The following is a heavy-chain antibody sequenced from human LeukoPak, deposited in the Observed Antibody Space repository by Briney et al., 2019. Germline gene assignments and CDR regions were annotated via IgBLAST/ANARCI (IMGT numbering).Heavy chain of an antibody. Sequence: SVKVSCKASGGTFSSYAISWVRQAPGQGLEWMGGIIPIFGTANYAQKFQGRVTITADESTSTAYMELSSLRSEDTAVYYCARDRGYGSGSYSDYWGQGTLVTVSS. D-gene: IGHD3-10*01. CDR1: GGTFSSYA. V-gene: IGHV1-69*13. CDR2: IIPIFGTA. CDR3: ARDRGYGSGSYSDY. J-gene: IGHJ4*02.